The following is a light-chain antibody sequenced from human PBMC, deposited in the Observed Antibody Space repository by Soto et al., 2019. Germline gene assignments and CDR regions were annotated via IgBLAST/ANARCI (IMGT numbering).Light chain of an antibody. CDR3: AAWDDSLNGVV. Sequence: QSVLTQPPSASGTPGQRVTISCSGSSSNIGSNSVNWYQQLPGTAPKLLMYSSNQRPSGVPDRFSGSKSGTSASQAISGLQSEDEADYYCAAWDDSLNGVVFGGGTKLTVL. CDR1: SSNIGSNS. J-gene: IGLJ2*01. CDR2: SSN. V-gene: IGLV1-44*01.